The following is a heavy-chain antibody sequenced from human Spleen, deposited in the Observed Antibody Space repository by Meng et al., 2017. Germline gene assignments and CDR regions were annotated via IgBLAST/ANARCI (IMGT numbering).Heavy chain of an antibody. CDR2: INETRDT. J-gene: IGHJ4*02. CDR3: ARTGFGEYF. Sequence: QGRLQQGGGGLLRPSETLSLTCAVHGGSFRRYYWNWTRQSPGKGLEWIGEINETRDTNYNPSLKSRVTISVDTPKNQFSLKLTSVTAADTSVYFCARTGFGEYFWGQGALVTVS. CDR1: GGSFRRYY. D-gene: IGHD3-10*01. V-gene: IGHV4-34*01.